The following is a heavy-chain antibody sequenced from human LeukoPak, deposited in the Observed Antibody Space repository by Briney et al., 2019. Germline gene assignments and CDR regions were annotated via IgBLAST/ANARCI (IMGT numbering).Heavy chain of an antibody. Sequence: SGGSLRLSCAASGFTVSSNYMSRVRQAPGKGLEWVSAISNNGGYTYYADSVQGRFTISRDNSKSTLCLQMNSLRAEDTAVYYCAKQLGYCSDGSCYFPYWGQGTLVTVSS. J-gene: IGHJ4*02. CDR1: GFTVSSNY. D-gene: IGHD2-15*01. CDR2: ISNNGGYT. V-gene: IGHV3-23*01. CDR3: AKQLGYCSDGSCYFPY.